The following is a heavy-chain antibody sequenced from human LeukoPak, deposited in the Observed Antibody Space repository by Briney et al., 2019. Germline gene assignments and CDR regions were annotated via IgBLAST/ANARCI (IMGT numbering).Heavy chain of an antibody. CDR2: IYYSGST. Sequence: SETLSLTCTVSGGSISSYYWSWIRQPPGKELEWIGYIYYSGSTNYNPSLKSRVTISVDTSKNQFSLKLSSVTAADTAVYYCARRRGYSLDYWGQGTLVTVSS. CDR3: ARRRGYSLDY. V-gene: IGHV4-59*08. D-gene: IGHD5-18*01. CDR1: GGSISSYY. J-gene: IGHJ4*02.